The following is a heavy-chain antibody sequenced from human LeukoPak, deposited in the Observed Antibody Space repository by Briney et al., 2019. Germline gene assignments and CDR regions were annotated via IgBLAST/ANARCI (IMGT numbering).Heavy chain of an antibody. J-gene: IGHJ4*02. Sequence: KSSETLSLTCGVYGGSFSGYYWTWIRQFPGMGLEWIAEIIHSGSTNYNPSLTGRVTLSVDTSKNQFSLQLSSVTAADTAVYYCAGGILVTVYAAFDYWGQGSLVTVSS. D-gene: IGHD2-8*01. CDR2: IIHSGST. CDR1: GGSFSGYY. CDR3: AGGILVTVYAAFDY. V-gene: IGHV4-34*01.